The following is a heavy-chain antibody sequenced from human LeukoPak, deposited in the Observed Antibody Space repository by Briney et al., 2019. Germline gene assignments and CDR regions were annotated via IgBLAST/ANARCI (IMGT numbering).Heavy chain of an antibody. J-gene: IGHJ4*02. D-gene: IGHD3-22*01. V-gene: IGHV1-18*01. CDR2: ISAYNGNT. CDR1: GYTFTSHG. Sequence: ASVKVSCKASGYTFTSHGISWVRQAPGQGLEWMGWISAYNGNTNYAQKLQGRVTMTTDTSTSTAYMELRSLRSDDTAVYYCARVCYDSSGYYCFDYWGQGTLVTLSS. CDR3: ARVCYDSSGYYCFDY.